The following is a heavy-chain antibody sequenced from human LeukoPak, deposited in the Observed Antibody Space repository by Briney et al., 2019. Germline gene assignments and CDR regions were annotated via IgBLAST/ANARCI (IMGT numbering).Heavy chain of an antibody. J-gene: IGHJ4*02. CDR2: FYYSGGT. CDR1: GGSISSFY. D-gene: IGHD6-19*01. Sequence: SETLSHTCTVSGGSISSFYWTWIRQPPGKGLQWIGYFYYSGGTNYNPSLKSRVTISVDTSKNQLSLKLNSVTAADTAVYYCARATGWYLNFDNWGQGTLVTVPS. CDR3: ARATGWYLNFDN. V-gene: IGHV4-59*01.